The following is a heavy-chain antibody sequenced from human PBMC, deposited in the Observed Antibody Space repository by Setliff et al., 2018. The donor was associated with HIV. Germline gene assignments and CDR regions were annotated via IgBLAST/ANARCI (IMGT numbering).Heavy chain of an antibody. Sequence: ASVKVSCKASGYTFTNYFMHWVRQAPGEGPEWVGRVDPEDGETRYAMKFQGSVTISADTSTDTTYLSLTSLRSQDTAVYYCATVRIVGATEFDYWGQGTEATVSS. CDR2: VDPEDGET. J-gene: IGHJ4*02. CDR3: ATVRIVGATEFDY. CDR1: GYTFTNYF. V-gene: IGHV1-69-2*01. D-gene: IGHD1-26*01.